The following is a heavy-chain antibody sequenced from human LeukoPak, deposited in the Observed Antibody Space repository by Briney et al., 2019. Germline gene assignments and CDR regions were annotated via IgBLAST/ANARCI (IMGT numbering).Heavy chain of an antibody. CDR2: INHSGST. D-gene: IGHD4-17*01. V-gene: IGHV4-34*01. CDR1: GGSFSGYY. Sequence: SETLSLTCAVYGGSFSGYYWSWIRQPPGKGLEWIGEINHSGSTNYNPSLKSRVTISVDTSKNQFSLKLSSVTAADTAVYYCARDSTGDYGDPTGYWGQGTLVTVSS. J-gene: IGHJ4*02. CDR3: ARDSTGDYGDPTGY.